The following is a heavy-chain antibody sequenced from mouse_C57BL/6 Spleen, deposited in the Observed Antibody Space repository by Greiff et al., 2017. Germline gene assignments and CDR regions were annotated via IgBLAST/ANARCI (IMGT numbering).Heavy chain of an antibody. CDR3: AKSLRGYGSSYWYFDV. V-gene: IGHV5-4*03. J-gene: IGHJ1*03. CDR1: GFTFSSYA. Sequence: EVKLVESGGGLVKPGGSLKLSCAASGFTFSSYAMSWVRQTPEKRLEWVATISDGGSYTYYPDNVKGRFTISRDNAKNNLYLQMSHLKSEDTAMYYCAKSLRGYGSSYWYFDVWGTGTTVTVSS. CDR2: ISDGGSYT. D-gene: IGHD1-1*01.